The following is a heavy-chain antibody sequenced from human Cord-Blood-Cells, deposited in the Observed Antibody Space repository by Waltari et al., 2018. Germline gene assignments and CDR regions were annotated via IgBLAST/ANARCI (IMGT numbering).Heavy chain of an antibody. CDR2: INHSGST. D-gene: IGHD6-19*01. Sequence: QVQLQQWGAGLLKPSETLSLTCAVYGGSFSGYYWSWIRQPPGKGLEWIGKINHSGSTNYNPSLKSRGTVSVGSSTNQFSLKRCSVTAADTAVYYCVRGTGLGYYFDYWGQGPLVTVSS. V-gene: IGHV4-34*01. J-gene: IGHJ4*02. CDR1: GGSFSGYY. CDR3: VRGTGLGYYFDY.